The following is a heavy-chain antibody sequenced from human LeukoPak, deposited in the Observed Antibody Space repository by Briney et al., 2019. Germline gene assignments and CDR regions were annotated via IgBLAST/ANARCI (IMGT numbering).Heavy chain of an antibody. J-gene: IGHJ4*02. CDR3: ARDRIVVVPAATFDY. CDR1: GFTFSSYA. D-gene: IGHD2-2*01. V-gene: IGHV3-30*04. CDR2: ISYDGSNK. Sequence: GGSLRLSCAAPGFTFSSYAVHWFRQAPAKGLDWVAVISYDGSNKYYADSVKGRFTISRDNSKNTLYLQMNSLRAEDSAVYYCARDRIVVVPAATFDYWGQGTLVTVSS.